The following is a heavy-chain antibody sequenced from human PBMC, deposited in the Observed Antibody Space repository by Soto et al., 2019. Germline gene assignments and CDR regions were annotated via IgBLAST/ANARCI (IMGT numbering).Heavy chain of an antibody. CDR3: SRENYFSYHGMDV. CDR1: GFAFSGST. Sequence: GGSLRLSCAGSGFAFSGSTIHCVRQASGKGLEWVGRIRSKANSYATAYAASVKGRFIISRDDSKTTAYLQMSSLKIEDTAVYYCSRENYFSYHGMDVWGQGTTVTVSS. CDR2: IRSKANSYAT. J-gene: IGHJ6*02. V-gene: IGHV3-73*01.